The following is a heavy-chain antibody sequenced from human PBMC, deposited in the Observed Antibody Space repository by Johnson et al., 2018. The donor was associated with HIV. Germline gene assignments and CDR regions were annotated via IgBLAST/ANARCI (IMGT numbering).Heavy chain of an antibody. CDR1: GFTFSSYA. CDR2: ISYDGSNK. J-gene: IGHJ3*02. V-gene: IGHV3-30*04. CDR3: ARVGWATSDAFDI. Sequence: QVQLVESGGGVVQPGRSLRLSCAASGFTFSSYAMHWVRQAPGKGLEWVAVISYDGSNKYYADSVKGRFTISRDNSKNTLYLQMNSLRAEDTALYYCARVGWATSDAFDIWGQGTMLIVSS. D-gene: IGHD5-12*01.